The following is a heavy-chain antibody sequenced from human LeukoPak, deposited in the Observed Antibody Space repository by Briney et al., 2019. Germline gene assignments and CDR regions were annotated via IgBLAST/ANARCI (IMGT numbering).Heavy chain of an antibody. D-gene: IGHD1-26*01. CDR3: ARDRVVGAEKYFDY. Sequence: PGGSLRLSCAASGFTFSSYSMNWVRQAPGKGLEWVSSISSSSSYIYYADSVKGRFTISRDNAKNSLYLQMNSLRAEDTAVYYCARDRVVGAEKYFDYWGQGTLVTVSS. CDR2: ISSSSSYI. J-gene: IGHJ4*02. CDR1: GFTFSSYS. V-gene: IGHV3-21*01.